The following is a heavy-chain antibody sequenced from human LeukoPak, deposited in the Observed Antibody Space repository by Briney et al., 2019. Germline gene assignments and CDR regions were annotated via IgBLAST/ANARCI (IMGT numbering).Heavy chain of an antibody. Sequence: GGSLRLSCATSGFTFSDYYMSWIRRAPGKGLEWVSYMSSSDSTIYYADSVKGRFTISRDNAKNSLHLQMNSLRAEDTAVYYCARRVTGYSYEEGNWFDPWGQGTLVTVSS. CDR2: MSSSDSTI. J-gene: IGHJ5*02. CDR1: GFTFSDYY. D-gene: IGHD5-18*01. CDR3: ARRVTGYSYEEGNWFDP. V-gene: IGHV3-11*01.